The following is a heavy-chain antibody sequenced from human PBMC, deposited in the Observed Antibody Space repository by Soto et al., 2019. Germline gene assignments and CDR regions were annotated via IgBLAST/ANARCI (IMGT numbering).Heavy chain of an antibody. CDR2: ITAYNGKT. J-gene: IGHJ4*02. Sequence: QVQLVQSGGEVKKPGASVKVSCKASGYTFSNYGVSWVRQAPGQGLEWMGWITAYNGKTNYAHNFEGRVAMTIDTSTSTAYMELRSLRSDDAAVYYCARQHNDLWTDSPDFGYSGQGTLVTVSA. CDR3: ARQHNDLWTDSPDFGY. D-gene: IGHD3-9*01. CDR1: GYTFSNYG. V-gene: IGHV1-18*04.